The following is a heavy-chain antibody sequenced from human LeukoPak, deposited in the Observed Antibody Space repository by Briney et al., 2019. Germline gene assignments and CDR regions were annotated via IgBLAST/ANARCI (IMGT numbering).Heavy chain of an antibody. CDR2: VDNDGSST. D-gene: IGHD3/OR15-3a*01. CDR3: ARGGLAHAFDI. CDR1: GFTFIRYW. V-gene: IGHV3-74*01. Sequence: PGGPLRLSCAASGFTFIRYWMHWGRQAPGKGLVWVSRVDNDGSSTRYADSVKGRFTISRDNAKNTVYLQMNSLRAEDTAVYYCARGGLAHAFDIWGQGTVVTVSS. J-gene: IGHJ3*02.